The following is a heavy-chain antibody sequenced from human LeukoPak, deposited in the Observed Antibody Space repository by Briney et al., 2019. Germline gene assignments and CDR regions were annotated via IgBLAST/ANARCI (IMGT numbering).Heavy chain of an antibody. CDR2: INPRGGSA. CDR3: ARDYHGSGSLTTFDY. CDR1: GYTFTSYY. D-gene: IGHD3-10*01. V-gene: IGHV1-46*01. Sequence: ASVKVSCKASGYTFTSYYMHWVRQSPGQGFEWMGIINPRGGSAGSAQKFQGRVTLTRDTSTSTVYVELSSLRSEDTAVYYCARDYHGSGSLTTFDYWGQGTLVTISS. J-gene: IGHJ4*02.